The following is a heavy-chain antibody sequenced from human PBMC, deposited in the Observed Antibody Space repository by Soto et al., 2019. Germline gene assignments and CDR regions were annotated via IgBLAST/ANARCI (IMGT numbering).Heavy chain of an antibody. Sequence: PSETLSLTCTVSGGSISSGGYYWSWIRQHPGKGLEWIGYIYYSGSTYYNPSLKSRVTISVDTSKNQFSLKLSSVTAADTAVYYCAREIVVVPAAPDAFDIWGQGTMVTVSS. J-gene: IGHJ3*02. V-gene: IGHV4-31*03. D-gene: IGHD2-2*01. CDR1: GGSISSGGYY. CDR3: AREIVVVPAAPDAFDI. CDR2: IYYSGST.